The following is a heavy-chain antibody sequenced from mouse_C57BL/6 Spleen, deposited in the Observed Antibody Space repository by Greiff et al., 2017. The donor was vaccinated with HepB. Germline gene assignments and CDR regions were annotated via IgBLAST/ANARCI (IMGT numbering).Heavy chain of an antibody. CDR3: AGDTSGTGAMDY. Sequence: VQLVESGPGLVKPSQSLFLTCSITGFPITSGYYWIWIRQSPGKPLEWMGYITHSGETFYNPSLQSPISITRETSKNQFFLQLNSVTTEDTAMYYCAGDTSGTGAMDYWGQGTSVTVSS. V-gene: IGHV12-3*01. D-gene: IGHD4-1*01. CDR1: GFPITSGYY. J-gene: IGHJ4*01. CDR2: ITHSGET.